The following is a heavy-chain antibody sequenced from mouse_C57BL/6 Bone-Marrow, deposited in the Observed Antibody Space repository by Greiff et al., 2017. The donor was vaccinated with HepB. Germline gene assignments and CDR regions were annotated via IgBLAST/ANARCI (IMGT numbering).Heavy chain of an antibody. J-gene: IGHJ4*01. CDR3: ARRDYGSSHYAMDY. Sequence: QVQLQQPGAELVKPGASVKMSCKASGYTFTSYWITWVKQRPGQGLEWIGDIYPGSGSTNYNEKFKSKATLTVDKSSSTAYMQLSSLTSEDSAVYYCARRDYGSSHYAMDYWGQGTSVTVSS. V-gene: IGHV1-55*01. CDR2: IYPGSGST. D-gene: IGHD1-1*01. CDR1: GYTFTSYW.